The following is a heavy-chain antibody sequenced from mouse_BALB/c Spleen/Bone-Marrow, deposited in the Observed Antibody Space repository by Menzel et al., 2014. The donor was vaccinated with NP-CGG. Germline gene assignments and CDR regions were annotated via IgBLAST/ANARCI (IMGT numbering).Heavy chain of an antibody. V-gene: IGHV1S135*01. D-gene: IGHD1-1*01. CDR3: ARENYGSSPAY. J-gene: IGHJ3*01. Sequence: EVQVVESGPELVKPGASVKVSCKASGCAFTSYNMYWVKQSHGKSLEWIGYIDPYNGGTSYNQKFKGKATLTVDKSSSTAYMHLNSLTSEDSAVYYCARENYGSSPAYWGQGTLVTVSA. CDR1: GCAFTSYN. CDR2: IDPYNGGT.